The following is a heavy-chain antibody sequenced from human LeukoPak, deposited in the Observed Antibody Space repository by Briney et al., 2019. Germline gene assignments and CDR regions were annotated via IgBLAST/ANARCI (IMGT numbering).Heavy chain of an antibody. V-gene: IGHV1-2*02. J-gene: IGHJ4*02. Sequence: ASVKVSCKASGYTFTGYYMHWVRQAPGQGLEWMGWINPNSGGTNYAQKFQGRVTMTRDTSISTAYMELSRLRSDDTAVYYCARDEYSGSSDFDYWGQGTLGTVSS. CDR3: ARDEYSGSSDFDY. CDR2: INPNSGGT. CDR1: GYTFTGYY. D-gene: IGHD1-26*01.